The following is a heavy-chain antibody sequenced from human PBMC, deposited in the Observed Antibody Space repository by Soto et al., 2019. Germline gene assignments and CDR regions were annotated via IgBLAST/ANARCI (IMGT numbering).Heavy chain of an antibody. V-gene: IGHV4-30-2*01. CDR2: IYHSGTS. CDR3: ARTMVRGIIPIWFDP. D-gene: IGHD3-10*01. CDR1: GDSISSGGYS. Sequence: QLQESGSGLVKPSQTLSLTCAVSGDSISSGGYSWSWIRQPPGKGLEWIAYIYHSGTSYYNPSLKSRITMSLDRSENQFSLKLNSVTAADTAVYFCARTMVRGIIPIWFDPWGQGALVIVSS. J-gene: IGHJ5*02.